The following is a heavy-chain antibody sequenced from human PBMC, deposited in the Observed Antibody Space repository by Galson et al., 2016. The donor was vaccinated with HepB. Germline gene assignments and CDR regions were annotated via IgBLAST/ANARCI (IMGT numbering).Heavy chain of an antibody. Sequence: SVKVSCKASGYSFSTYGISWVRQTPGQGLEWMGWISTNSGNTKYSQILQDRVTLTRDTSTRTAYMELRSLRSHVTAIYYCARDRDWNLDFWGQGTLVTDSS. CDR3: ARDRDWNLDF. V-gene: IGHV1-18*04. D-gene: IGHD1-1*01. CDR1: GYSFSTYG. CDR2: ISTNSGNT. J-gene: IGHJ4*02.